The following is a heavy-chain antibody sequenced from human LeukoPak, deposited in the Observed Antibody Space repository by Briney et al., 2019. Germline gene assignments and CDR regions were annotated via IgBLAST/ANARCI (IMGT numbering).Heavy chain of an antibody. J-gene: IGHJ4*02. CDR3: ARVPKMTTVTHGGDY. D-gene: IGHD4-17*01. Sequence: SETLSLTCAVSGGSISSSKWWSWVRQPPGKGLEWIGEIYHGGSTNYNPSLKSRVTISVDKSKNQLSLKLSSVTAADTAVYYCARVPKMTTVTHGGDYWGQGTLVTVSS. V-gene: IGHV4-4*02. CDR1: GGSISSSKW. CDR2: IYHGGST.